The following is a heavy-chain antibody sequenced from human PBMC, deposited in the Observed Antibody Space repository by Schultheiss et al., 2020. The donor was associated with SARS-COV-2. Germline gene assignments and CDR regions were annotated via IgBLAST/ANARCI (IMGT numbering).Heavy chain of an antibody. Sequence: GESLKISCKGSGYRFTSYWIGWVRQMPGKGLEWMGVIYPGDSDTRYSSSFQGQVTISADKSISTAYLQLRSLKASDTAMYYCAKSIGSGYYNYWGQGTLVTVSS. CDR1: GYRFTSYW. CDR3: AKSIGSGYYNY. J-gene: IGHJ4*02. CDR2: IYPGDSDT. D-gene: IGHD3-22*01. V-gene: IGHV5-51*01.